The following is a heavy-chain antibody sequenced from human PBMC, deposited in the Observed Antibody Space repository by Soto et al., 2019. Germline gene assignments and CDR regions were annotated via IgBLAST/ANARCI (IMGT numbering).Heavy chain of an antibody. CDR2: IYYSGST. Sequence: QVQLQESGPGLVKPSETLSLTCTVSGGSISSYYWSWIRQPPGKGLEWIGYIYYSGSTNYNPSLTSRVTTSVDTSKNQFSLKLSSVTAADTAVYYCARLDIVVVPAASDYYYGMDVWGQGTTVTVSS. J-gene: IGHJ6*02. V-gene: IGHV4-59*01. D-gene: IGHD2-2*01. CDR3: ARLDIVVVPAASDYYYGMDV. CDR1: GGSISSYY.